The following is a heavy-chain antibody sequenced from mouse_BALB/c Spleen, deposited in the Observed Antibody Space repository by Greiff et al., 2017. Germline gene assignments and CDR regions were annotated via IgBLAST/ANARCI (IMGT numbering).Heavy chain of an antibody. CDR1: GFTFSDFY. J-gene: IGHJ1*01. V-gene: IGHV7-1*02. CDR2: SRNKANDYTT. CDR3: ARDADYYGSRGYFDV. D-gene: IGHD1-1*01. Sequence: EVKVVESGGGLVQPGGSLRLSCATSGFTFSDFYMEWVRQPPGKRLEWIAASRNKANDYTTEYSASVKGRFIVSRDTSQSILYLQMNALRAEDTAIYYCARDADYYGSRGYFDVWGAGTTVTVSS.